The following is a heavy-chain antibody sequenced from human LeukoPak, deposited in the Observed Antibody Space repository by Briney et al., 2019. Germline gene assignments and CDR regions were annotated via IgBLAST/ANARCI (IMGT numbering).Heavy chain of an antibody. CDR1: GGSFSGYY. CDR2: INHSGST. J-gene: IGHJ3*02. D-gene: IGHD4-11*01. V-gene: IGHV4-34*01. Sequence: SETLSLTCAVYGGSFSGYYWSWIRQPPGKGLEWIGEINHSGSTNYNPPLKSRVTISVDTSKNQYSLKLSSVTAADTAVYYCASTVANGSTDYAFDIWGQGTMVTVSS. CDR3: ASTVANGSTDYAFDI.